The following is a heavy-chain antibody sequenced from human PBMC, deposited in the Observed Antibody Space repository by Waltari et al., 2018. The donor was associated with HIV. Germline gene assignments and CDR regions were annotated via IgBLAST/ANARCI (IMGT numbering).Heavy chain of an antibody. D-gene: IGHD2-2*01. CDR2: ISYDGSNK. Sequence: QVQLVESGGGVVQPGRSLRLSCAASGFTFSSSAMHWVRQAPGKGLEWVAVISYDGSNKYYADSVKGRFTISRDNSKNTLYLQMNSLRAEDTAVYYCARCSGIVVGVVDYWGQGTLVTVSS. V-gene: IGHV3-30-3*01. J-gene: IGHJ4*02. CDR3: ARCSGIVVGVVDY. CDR1: GFTFSSSA.